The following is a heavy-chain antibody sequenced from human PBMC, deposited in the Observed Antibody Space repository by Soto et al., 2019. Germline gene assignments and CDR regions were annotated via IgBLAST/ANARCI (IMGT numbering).Heavy chain of an antibody. CDR1: GFIFSDFQ. J-gene: IGHJ4*02. CDR2: ITGTSAFT. CDR3: ARDNLAFQGAFVL. D-gene: IGHD3-16*01. V-gene: IGHV3-21*01. Sequence: GSLRLSCAASGFIFSDFQLNWVRQAPGRGLEWLSSITGTSAFTHYAGSIEGRFTISRDNPNNLLFLQMDNLRPEDTAVYYCARDNLAFQGAFVLWGQGTLVTVSS.